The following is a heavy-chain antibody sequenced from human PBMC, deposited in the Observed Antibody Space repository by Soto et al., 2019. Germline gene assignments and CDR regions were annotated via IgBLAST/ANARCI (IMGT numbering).Heavy chain of an antibody. V-gene: IGHV4-59*08. Sequence: QVQLQESGPGLVKPSETLSLTCTVSGGSISSYYWSWIRQPPGKGLEWIGYINYSGSTNYNPSLKSRVTISLDTSKNQFSLKLSSVTAADTAVYYCARRYGVYFDYWGQGTLVTVSS. D-gene: IGHD4-17*01. J-gene: IGHJ4*02. CDR3: ARRYGVYFDY. CDR2: INYSGST. CDR1: GGSISSYY.